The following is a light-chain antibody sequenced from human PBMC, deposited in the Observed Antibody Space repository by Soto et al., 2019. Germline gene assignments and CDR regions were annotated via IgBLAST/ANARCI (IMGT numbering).Light chain of an antibody. CDR1: QSISSW. CDR3: QQYDSLVT. J-gene: IGKJ2*01. CDR2: KAS. Sequence: DIQMTQSPSTLSASVGDRVTITCRASQSISSWLAWYQQKPGKAPKLLIYKASDLESGVPSRFSGRGFGTEFTLTISSLQPDDFATYYCQQYDSLVTFGQGTKLEIK. V-gene: IGKV1-5*03.